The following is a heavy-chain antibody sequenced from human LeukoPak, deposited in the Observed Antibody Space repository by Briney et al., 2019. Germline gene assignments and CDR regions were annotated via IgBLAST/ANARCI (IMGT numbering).Heavy chain of an antibody. CDR2: MSTSGNT. CDR1: GGSISTYY. D-gene: IGHD6-19*01. J-gene: IGHJ4*02. Sequence: SETLSLTCTGSGGSISTYYWSWIRQPAGKGLEWIGRMSTSGNTNYNPSLKSRVTMSLDTSKNQFSLKLNSVTAADTAVYYCARVSRGWNYVDYWGQGTLVTVSS. V-gene: IGHV4-4*07. CDR3: ARVSRGWNYVDY.